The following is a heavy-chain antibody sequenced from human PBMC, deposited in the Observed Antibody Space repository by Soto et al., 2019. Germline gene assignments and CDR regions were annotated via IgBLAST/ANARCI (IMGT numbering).Heavy chain of an antibody. CDR2: ISGGPGT. J-gene: IGHJ4*02. D-gene: IGHD2-8*01. V-gene: IGHV3-23*01. Sequence: GGSLRLSCSASGFTFSTYAMSWVRQAPGRGLEWVSAISGGPGTYYADSVKGRSTISRDNSKDTLYLQVDSLRAEDSGRYYCARDPATVSATAYYDYWGQGTQVTVSS. CDR3: ARDPATVSATAYYDY. CDR1: GFTFSTYA.